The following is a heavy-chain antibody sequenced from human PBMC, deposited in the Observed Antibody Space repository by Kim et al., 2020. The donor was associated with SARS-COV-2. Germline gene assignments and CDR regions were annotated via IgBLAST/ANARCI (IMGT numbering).Heavy chain of an antibody. Sequence: VDSVKGRFTIPKDNAKSARYLNMNSLGAEATAVYYCARDFTSSWSGLFDYWGQGTLVTVSS. V-gene: IGHV3-7*01. CDR3: ARDFTSSWSGLFDY. D-gene: IGHD6-13*01. J-gene: IGHJ4*02.